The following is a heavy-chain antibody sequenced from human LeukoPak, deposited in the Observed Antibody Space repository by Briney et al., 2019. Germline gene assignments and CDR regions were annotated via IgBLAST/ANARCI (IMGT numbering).Heavy chain of an antibody. CDR3: ARGRDGYNDAFDI. V-gene: IGHV1-69*13. J-gene: IGHJ3*02. CDR1: DTPSPAT. D-gene: IGHD5-24*01. Sequence: ASVKVSARLLDTPSPATICTGCDRPLDKGLSGWEGIIPIFGTANYAQKFQGRVTITADESTSTAYMEVSSLRSEDTAVYYCARGRDGYNDAFDIWGQGTMVTVSS. CDR2: IIPIFGTA.